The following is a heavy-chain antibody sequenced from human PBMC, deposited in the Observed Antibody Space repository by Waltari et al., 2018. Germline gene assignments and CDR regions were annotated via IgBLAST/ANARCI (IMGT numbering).Heavy chain of an antibody. CDR2: ISGSGGST. Sequence: EVQLLESGGGLVQPGGSLRLSCAASGFTFSSYAMSWVRQAPGKGLEWVSAISGSGGSTYYADSVKGRFTISRDNPKNTLYLQMTSLRAEDTAVYYCAKGRLWSYGASSDYWGQGTLVTVSS. CDR1: GFTFSSYA. CDR3: AKGRLWSYGASSDY. V-gene: IGHV3-23*01. J-gene: IGHJ4*02. D-gene: IGHD1-26*01.